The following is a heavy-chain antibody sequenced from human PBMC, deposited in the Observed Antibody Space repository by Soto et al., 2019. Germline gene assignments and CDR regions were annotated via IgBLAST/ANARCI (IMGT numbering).Heavy chain of an antibody. CDR1: GFTFSDHY. V-gene: IGHV3-72*01. Sequence: GGSLRLSCAVSGFTFSDHYMDWIRQIPGSGLEWIVRTRNKANGYSTEYAASVRGRFTASRDDSRSSLNLQMDSLRVEDTAVYYCVRATPYVGFDSWGQGALVTVSS. CDR2: TRNKANGYST. J-gene: IGHJ4*02. CDR3: VRATPYVGFDS. D-gene: IGHD3-16*01.